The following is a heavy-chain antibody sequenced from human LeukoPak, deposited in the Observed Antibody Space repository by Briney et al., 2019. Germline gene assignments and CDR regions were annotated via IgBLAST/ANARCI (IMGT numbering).Heavy chain of an antibody. CDR1: TSR. Sequence: ASVKVSCKATSRISWVRQAPGQGLEWMGWIGTYRGDTYYAQKFQGRITVTIDTSTSTVYMELRNLRSDDTAVYYCARRPRDTSGYYLGAFHDWGQGTTVTVSS. J-gene: IGHJ3*01. V-gene: IGHV1-18*01. D-gene: IGHD3-22*01. CDR3: ARRPRDTSGYYLGAFHD. CDR2: IGTYRGDT.